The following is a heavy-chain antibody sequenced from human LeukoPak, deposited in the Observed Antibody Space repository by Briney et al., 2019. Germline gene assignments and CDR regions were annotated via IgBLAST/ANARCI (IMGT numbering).Heavy chain of an antibody. J-gene: IGHJ4*02. CDR1: GFTLISYW. V-gene: IGHV3-7*01. CDR3: ARALDSSSSRSQPFEY. Sequence: PGGSLRLSCAASGFTLISYWMSWVRLAPGKGLEWGANVKQDGSEKYYVDSVKGRFTISRDNAKNSLYLQMNSLRAEDTAVYYCARALDSSSSRSQPFEYWGQGTLVTVSS. D-gene: IGHD2-2*01. CDR2: VKQDGSEK.